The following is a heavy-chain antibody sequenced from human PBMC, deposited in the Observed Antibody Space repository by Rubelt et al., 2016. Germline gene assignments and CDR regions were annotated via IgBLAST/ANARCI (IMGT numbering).Heavy chain of an antibody. Sequence: QVQLQQWGAGLLKPSETLSLTCAVYGGSFSGYYWSWICQPPGKGLEWIGEINHSGSTNYNPSLKSRVTISVDTSKNQFSLKLSSVTAADTAVYYCARVTGGSSDYWGQGTLVTVSS. V-gene: IGHV4-34*01. CDR2: INHSGST. CDR1: GGSFSGYY. CDR3: ARVTGGSSDY. J-gene: IGHJ4*02. D-gene: IGHD3-16*01.